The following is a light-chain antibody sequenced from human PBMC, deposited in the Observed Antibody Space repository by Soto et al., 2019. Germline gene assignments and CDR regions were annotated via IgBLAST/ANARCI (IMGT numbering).Light chain of an antibody. CDR3: SSYTSSSTLDYI. V-gene: IGLV2-14*01. CDR1: SSDVGGYNY. Sequence: QSVLTQPASVSGSPGQSITISCTGTSSDVGGYNYVSWYQQHPGKAPKLMIYDVSNRPSGVSNRFSGFKSGNTASLTISGLQAEDEADYYCSSYTSSSTLDYICGTGTKVTVL. CDR2: DVS. J-gene: IGLJ1*01.